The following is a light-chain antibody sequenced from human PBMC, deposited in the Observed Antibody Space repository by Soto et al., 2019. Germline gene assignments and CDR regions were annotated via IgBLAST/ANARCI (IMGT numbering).Light chain of an antibody. J-gene: IGKJ1*01. V-gene: IGKV3-20*01. CDR1: QSASGSY. CDR2: GAS. Sequence: EIVWTQSPGTLSLSPGERATLSCRASQSASGSYLAWYQQKPGQAPRILIYGASRRATGIPDRFSGSAFGTDFTLTIRRLGPEDFAVYYCQQYGSSRRSWTFGQGTKVEI. CDR3: QQYGSSRRSWT.